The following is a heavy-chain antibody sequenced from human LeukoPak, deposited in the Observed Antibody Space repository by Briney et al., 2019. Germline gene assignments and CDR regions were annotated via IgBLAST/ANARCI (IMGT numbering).Heavy chain of an antibody. J-gene: IGHJ5*02. V-gene: IGHV4-59*01. D-gene: IGHD3-10*01. CDR3: ARVQRGAMVRGVIMP. CDR2: IYYSGST. Sequence: PSETLSLTCTVSGGSISSYYWSWIRQPPGKGLEWIGYIYYSGSTNYNPSLKSRVTISVDTSKNQFSLKLSSETAADTAVYYCARVQRGAMVRGVIMPWGQGTLVTVSS. CDR1: GGSISSYY.